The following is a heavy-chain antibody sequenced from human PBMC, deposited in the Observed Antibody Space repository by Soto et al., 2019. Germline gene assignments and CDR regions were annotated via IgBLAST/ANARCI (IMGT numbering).Heavy chain of an antibody. CDR2: IYYSGST. D-gene: IGHD2-21*02. CDR3: ARARGGNSGWFDP. J-gene: IGHJ5*02. CDR1: GGSISSYY. Sequence: QVQLQESGPGLVKPSETLSLTCTVSGGSISSYYWSWIRQPPGKGLEWIGYIYYSGSTNYNPSLKGRVTISVDTSKNQFSLKLSSVTAADTAVYYCARARGGNSGWFDPWGQGTLVTVSS. V-gene: IGHV4-59*01.